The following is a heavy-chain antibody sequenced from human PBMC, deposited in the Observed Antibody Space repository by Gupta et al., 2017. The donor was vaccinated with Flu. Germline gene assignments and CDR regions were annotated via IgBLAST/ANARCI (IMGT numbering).Heavy chain of an antibody. V-gene: IGHV4-31*02. Sequence: YYSGSTYYNPSLKSRVTISVDTSKNQFSLKLSSVTAADTAVYSCARVWVVVVPAARPRIRPNGFDPGGQGTMVTVCS. D-gene: IGHD2-2*02. CDR3: ARVWVVVVPAARPRIRPNGFDP. CDR2: YYSGST. J-gene: IGHJ5*02.